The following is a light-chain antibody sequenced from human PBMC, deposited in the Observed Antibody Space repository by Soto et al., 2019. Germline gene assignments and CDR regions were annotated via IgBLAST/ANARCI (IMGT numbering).Light chain of an antibody. CDR3: QKYSSVPI. CDR2: AAS. CDR1: QCIRNF. J-gene: IGKJ3*01. V-gene: IGKV1-27*01. Sequence: DIQMTQSPTSLSASVGDRVTITCRASQCIRNFVAWYQQKPGKAPKLLIYAASTLQSGVPSRLSGSGSGTDFTLTINSLQPEDVATYACQKYSSVPIFGPWTKVEIK.